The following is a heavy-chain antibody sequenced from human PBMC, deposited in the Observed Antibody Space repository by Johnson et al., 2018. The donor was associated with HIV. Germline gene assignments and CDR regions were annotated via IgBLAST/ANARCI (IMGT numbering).Heavy chain of an antibody. J-gene: IGHJ3*02. D-gene: IGHD5-12*01. CDR1: GFTFSSYA. CDR2: ISYDGSNK. V-gene: IGHV3-30-3*01. CDR3: ASLYSGYDNDAFDI. Sequence: QMLLVESGGGLVQPGGSLRLSCAASGFTFSSYALHWVRQAPGKGLEWVAVISYDGSNKYYADSVKGRFTISRDNSKNTLYLQMNSLRAEDTAVYYCASLYSGYDNDAFDIWGQGTMVTVSS.